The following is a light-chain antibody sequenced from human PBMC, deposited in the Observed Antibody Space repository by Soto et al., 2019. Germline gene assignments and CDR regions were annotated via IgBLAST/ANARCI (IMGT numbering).Light chain of an antibody. J-gene: IGKJ4*01. CDR2: DGS. Sequence: EIVLTQSPATLSLSPGERATLSCRASQSISSYLAWYQQKPGQAARLLIYDGSNRATGIPARFSGSGSETDFTLTISSLEPEDFASYYCQQRRSWPLTFGGGTKVEIK. V-gene: IGKV3-11*01. CDR3: QQRRSWPLT. CDR1: QSISSY.